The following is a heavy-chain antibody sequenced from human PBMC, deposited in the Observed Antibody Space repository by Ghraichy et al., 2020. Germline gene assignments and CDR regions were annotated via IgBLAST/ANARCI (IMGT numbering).Heavy chain of an antibody. J-gene: IGHJ4*02. CDR2: ISSSSSYI. CDR1: GFTFSSYS. CDR3: ARGGSIRAFDY. Sequence: GESLNISCAASGFTFSSYSMNWVRQAPGKGLEWVSSISSSSSYIYYADSVKGRFTISRDNAKNSLYLQMNSLRAEDTAVYYCARGGSIRAFDYWGQGTLVTVSS. V-gene: IGHV3-21*01. D-gene: IGHD3-3*02.